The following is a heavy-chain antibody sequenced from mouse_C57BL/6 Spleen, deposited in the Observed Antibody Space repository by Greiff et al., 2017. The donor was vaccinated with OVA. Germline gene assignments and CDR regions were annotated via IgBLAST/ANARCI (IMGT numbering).Heavy chain of an antibody. CDR2: IRNKANNHAT. V-gene: IGHV6-6*01. D-gene: IGHD1-1*01. CDR3: TRRLRYGDWYFDV. J-gene: IGHJ1*03. CDR1: GFTFSDAW. Sequence: EVKVVESGGGLVQPGGSMKLSCAASGFTFSDAWMDWVRQSPEKGLEWVAEIRNKANNHATYYAESVKGRFTISRDDSKSSVYLQMNSLRAEDTGIYYCTRRLRYGDWYFDVWGTGTTVTVSS.